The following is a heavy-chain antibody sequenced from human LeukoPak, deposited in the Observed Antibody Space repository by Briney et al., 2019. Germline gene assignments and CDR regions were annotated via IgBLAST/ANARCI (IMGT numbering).Heavy chain of an antibody. J-gene: IGHJ1*01. CDR2: IYYSGST. Sequence: RSSETLSLTCTVSGGSFSNSIYYWGWIRQPPGKGLEWIGSIYYSGSTNYNPSLKSRVTISVDTSKNQFSLKLSSVTAADTAVYYCANHYYDSSGHAEYFQHWGQGTLVTVSS. V-gene: IGHV4-39*07. CDR3: ANHYYDSSGHAEYFQH. CDR1: GGSFSNSIYY. D-gene: IGHD3-22*01.